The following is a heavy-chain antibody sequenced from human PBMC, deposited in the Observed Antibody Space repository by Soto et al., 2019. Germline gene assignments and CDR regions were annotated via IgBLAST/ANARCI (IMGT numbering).Heavy chain of an antibody. Sequence: QMQLVESGGGWVKPGGSLRPSCAASGFTLSDNYMTWIRQAPGKGPEWLSYISGGGDIISYADSVKGRFIISRDNAKRSLYLQMNSLTVEDTAVYYCSRDPRLADYWGQGTLVTVSS. J-gene: IGHJ4*02. D-gene: IGHD6-25*01. V-gene: IGHV3-11*01. CDR3: SRDPRLADY. CDR2: ISGGGDII. CDR1: GFTLSDNY.